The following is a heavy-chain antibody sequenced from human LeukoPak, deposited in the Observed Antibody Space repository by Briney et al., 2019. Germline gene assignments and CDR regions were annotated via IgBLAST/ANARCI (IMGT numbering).Heavy chain of an antibody. CDR2: IYHSGST. CDR3: AREAIVVVPAALNWFDP. Sequence: PSGTLSLTCAVSGGSISSSNWWSWVRQPPGKGLEWIGEIYHSGSTNYNPSLKSRVTISVDKSKNQFSLKLSSVTAADTAVYYCAREAIVVVPAALNWFDPWGQGTLVTVSS. D-gene: IGHD2-2*01. CDR1: GGSISSSNW. V-gene: IGHV4-4*02. J-gene: IGHJ5*02.